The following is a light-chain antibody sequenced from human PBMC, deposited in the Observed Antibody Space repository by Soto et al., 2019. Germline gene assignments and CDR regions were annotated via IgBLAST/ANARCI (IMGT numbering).Light chain of an antibody. CDR2: DAS. CDR1: QSVSSY. V-gene: IGKV3-11*01. Sequence: EIVLTQSPATLSLSPGERATLSCRASQSVSSYLAWYQQKPGQAPRLLIYDASNRATGIPARFSGGGSVTDFTLSISSLEREDFAVFYCQQRFNWPRFAFGQGTKLEIK. CDR3: QQRFNWPRFA. J-gene: IGKJ2*01.